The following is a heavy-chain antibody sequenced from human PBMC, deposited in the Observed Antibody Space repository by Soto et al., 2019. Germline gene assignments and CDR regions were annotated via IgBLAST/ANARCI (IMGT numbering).Heavy chain of an antibody. CDR1: GFTFSIYG. CDR2: IWYDGSNK. J-gene: IGHJ5*02. D-gene: IGHD3-22*01. Sequence: GGALRLSCATSGFTFSIYGMHWVRQAPGKGLEWVAVIWYDGSNKYYADSVKGRFTISRDNSKNTLYLQMNSLRAEDTAVYYCARDFSDSSGGSSWFDPWGQGTLVTVSS. V-gene: IGHV3-33*01. CDR3: ARDFSDSSGGSSWFDP.